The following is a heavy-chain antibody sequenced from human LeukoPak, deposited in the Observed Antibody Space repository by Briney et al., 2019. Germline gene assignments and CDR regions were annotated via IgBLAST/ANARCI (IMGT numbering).Heavy chain of an antibody. CDR3: AREDYGSGSYFDY. CDR1: GYTFTSYG. CDR2: INPNSGGT. D-gene: IGHD3-10*01. V-gene: IGHV1-2*04. J-gene: IGHJ4*02. Sequence: GASVKVSCKASGYTFTSYGISWVRQAPGQGLEWMGWINPNSGGTNYAQKFQGWVTMTRDTSISTAYMELSRLRSDDTAVYYCAREDYGSGSYFDYWGQGTLVTVSS.